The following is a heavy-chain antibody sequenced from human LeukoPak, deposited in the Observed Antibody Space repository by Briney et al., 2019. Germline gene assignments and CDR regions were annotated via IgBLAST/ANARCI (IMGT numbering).Heavy chain of an antibody. CDR3: ARTGYRSGWYPFDY. J-gene: IGHJ4*02. D-gene: IGHD6-19*01. CDR2: IYSSGST. V-gene: IGHV4-4*07. CDR1: GGSISSYY. Sequence: PSETLSLTCTVSGGSISSYYWNRIRQPAGKGLEWIGHIYSSGSTNYNPSLRSRVTMSVDTSKNHFSLKLRSVTAADTAVYYCARTGYRSGWYPFDYWGQGTLVTVSS.